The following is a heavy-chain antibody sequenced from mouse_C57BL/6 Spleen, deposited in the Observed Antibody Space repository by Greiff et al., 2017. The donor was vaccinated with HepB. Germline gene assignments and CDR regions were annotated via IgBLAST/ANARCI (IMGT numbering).Heavy chain of an antibody. CDR3: ARSRLGRSYFDY. D-gene: IGHD4-1*01. CDR2: IYPGDGDT. J-gene: IGHJ2*01. CDR1: GYAFSSYW. Sequence: VKLMESGAELVKPGASVKISCKASGYAFSSYWMNWVKQRPGKGLEWIGQIYPGDGDTNYNGKFKGKATLTADKSSSTAYMQLSSLTSEDSAVYFCARSRLGRSYFDYWGQGTTLTVSS. V-gene: IGHV1-80*01.